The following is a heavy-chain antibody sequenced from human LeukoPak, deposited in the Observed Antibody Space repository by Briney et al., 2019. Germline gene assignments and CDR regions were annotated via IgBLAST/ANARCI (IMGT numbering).Heavy chain of an antibody. CDR3: ARVGTGYSYGYRDYYYYMDV. J-gene: IGHJ6*03. Sequence: SETLSLTCTVSGGSISSYYWSWIRQPPGTGLEWIGHIYYSGSTNYNPSLKSRVTISVDTSKNQFSLKLSSVTAADTAVYYCARVGTGYSYGYRDYYYYMDVWGKGTTVTVSS. CDR2: IYYSGST. D-gene: IGHD5-18*01. V-gene: IGHV4-59*01. CDR1: GGSISSYY.